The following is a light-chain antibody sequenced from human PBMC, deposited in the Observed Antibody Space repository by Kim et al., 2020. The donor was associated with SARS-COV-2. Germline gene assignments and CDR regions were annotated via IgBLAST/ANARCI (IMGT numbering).Light chain of an antibody. CDR2: GAS. Sequence: EIVMTQSPATLSVSPGERATLSCRASQSVSSNLAWYQLKPGQAPRLLIYGASTRATGFPARLSGSGSGTEFSLTISSLQSEDFAVYYCQQYHDWPLTFGGGTKVEIK. CDR3: QQYHDWPLT. V-gene: IGKV3-15*01. CDR1: QSVSSN. J-gene: IGKJ4*01.